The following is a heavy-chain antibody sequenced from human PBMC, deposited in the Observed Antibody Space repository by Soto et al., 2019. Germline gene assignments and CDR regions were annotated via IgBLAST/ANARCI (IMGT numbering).Heavy chain of an antibody. V-gene: IGHV1-3*01. CDR2: INVGNGNT. D-gene: IGHD2-15*01. CDR1: GYTFTDDA. Sequence: ASVNVSCKASGYTFTDDAIHWVRQAPGQGLEWMGWINVGNGNTGYSRKFQGRVTNARDMSASTAYIEVTSLTSEDTAIYYCAREGAHYTPLDHWGQGTLVTVSS. J-gene: IGHJ4*02. CDR3: AREGAHYTPLDH.